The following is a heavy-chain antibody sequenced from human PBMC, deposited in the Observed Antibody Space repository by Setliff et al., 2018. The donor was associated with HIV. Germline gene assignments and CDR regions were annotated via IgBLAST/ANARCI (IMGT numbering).Heavy chain of an antibody. CDR1: GGSFNDYS. CDR3: ARSGYCVGTDCYRGPLDY. J-gene: IGHJ4*02. Sequence: SETLSLTCAVYGGSFNDYSWTWIRQAPGKGLEWIGETSHNGESSYNTSPTSRVTISVDTSKRQFSLKLTSVTAADTAVYYCARSGYCVGTDCYRGPLDYWGQGVLVTV. CDR2: TSHNGES. V-gene: IGHV4-34*01. D-gene: IGHD2-21*01.